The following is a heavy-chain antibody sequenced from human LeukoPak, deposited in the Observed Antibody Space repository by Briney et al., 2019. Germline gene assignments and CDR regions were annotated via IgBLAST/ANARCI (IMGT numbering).Heavy chain of an antibody. CDR2: VSGSGYNT. Sequence: GGSLRLSCAASGFTFSSHALSWVRQAPGKGLEWVSSVSGSGYNTYYADSVKGRFTISRDNSKNTVYLQMNSLRAEDTAVYYCAKDPYGTRYFDYWGQGTLLTVSS. J-gene: IGHJ4*02. CDR3: AKDPYGTRYFDY. D-gene: IGHD2-2*01. V-gene: IGHV3-23*01. CDR1: GFTFSSHA.